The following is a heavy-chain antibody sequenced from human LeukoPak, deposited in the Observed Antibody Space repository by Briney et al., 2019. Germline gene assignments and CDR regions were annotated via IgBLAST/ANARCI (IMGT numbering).Heavy chain of an antibody. V-gene: IGHV4-39*07. J-gene: IGHJ4*02. CDR2: IYYSGST. CDR1: GGSISSSSFY. CDR3: AREVVCSSTSCLAFDY. Sequence: SETLSLTCTVSGGSISSSSFYWGWIRQPPGRGLEWIGSIYYSGSTSYNPSLKSRVTISVDTSKNQFSLKLSSVTAADTAVYYCAREVVCSSTSCLAFDYWGQGTLVTVSS. D-gene: IGHD2-2*01.